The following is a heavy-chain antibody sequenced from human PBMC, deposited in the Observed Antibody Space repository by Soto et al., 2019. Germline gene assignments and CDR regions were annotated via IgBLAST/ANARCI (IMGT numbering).Heavy chain of an antibody. D-gene: IGHD3-9*01. V-gene: IGHV3-7*01. CDR2: LKQDGSEK. CDR1: GFTFSSYW. J-gene: IGHJ6*02. Sequence: GESLKISCAASGFTFSSYWMRWVRQAQGKGLEWVANLKQDGSEKYYADSVKGRFTISRDNSKNTLYLQMNSLRAEDTAVYYCARVSMSRYLDWLSPYYYYYSMDVWGQGTTVIVSS. CDR3: ARVSMSRYLDWLSPYYYYYSMDV.